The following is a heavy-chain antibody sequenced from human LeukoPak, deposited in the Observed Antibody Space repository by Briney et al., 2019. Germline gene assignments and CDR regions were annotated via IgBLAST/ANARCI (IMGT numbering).Heavy chain of an antibody. CDR3: ARDYSYDSSGSFDY. CDR1: GYTSTSYG. D-gene: IGHD3-22*01. V-gene: IGHV1-18*01. Sequence: ASVKVSCKASGYTSTSYGISWVRQAPGQGLEWMGWISAYNGNTNYAQKLQGRVTMTTDTSTSTAYMELRSLRSDDTAVYYCARDYSYDSSGSFDYWGQGTLVTVSS. J-gene: IGHJ4*02. CDR2: ISAYNGNT.